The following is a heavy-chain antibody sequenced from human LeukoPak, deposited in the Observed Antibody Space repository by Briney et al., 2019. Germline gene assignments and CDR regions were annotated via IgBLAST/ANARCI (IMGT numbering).Heavy chain of an antibody. J-gene: IGHJ4*02. CDR1: GFTFSSYA. V-gene: IGHV3-23*01. CDR3: AKGPLGYQLLYYFDY. CDR2: ISGSGGST. Sequence: HTGGSLRLSCAASGFTFSSYAMSWVRQAPGKGLEWVSAISGSGGSTYYADSVKGRFTISRDNSKNTLYLQMNSLRAEDTAVYYCAKGPLGYQLLYYFDYWGQGTLVTVSS. D-gene: IGHD2-2*01.